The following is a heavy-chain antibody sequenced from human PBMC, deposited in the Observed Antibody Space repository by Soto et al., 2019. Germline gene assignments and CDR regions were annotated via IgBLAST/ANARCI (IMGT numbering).Heavy chain of an antibody. D-gene: IGHD2-15*01. Sequence: GGSLRLSCAASGFTFSDYAMHWVRQVPGKGLEWVAIIAYDGAHKFYADSVKGRFTISRDNSKNTLYLQMNSLRAEDTAVYYCARDLSHCSGGICYSPNGLDVWGQGTTVTVSS. CDR3: ARDLSHCSGGICYSPNGLDV. J-gene: IGHJ6*02. V-gene: IGHV3-30-3*01. CDR2: IAYDGAHK. CDR1: GFTFSDYA.